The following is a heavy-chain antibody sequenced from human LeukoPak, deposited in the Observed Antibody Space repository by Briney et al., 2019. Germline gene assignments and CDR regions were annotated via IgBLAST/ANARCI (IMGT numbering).Heavy chain of an antibody. CDR3: ARVSVPATAIPNYFDY. Sequence: SETLSLTCAVYGGSFSGYYWSWIRQPPGKGLEWIGEINHSGSTNYNPSLKSRVTISVDTSKKQFSLKLSSVTAADTAVYYCARVSVPATAIPNYFDYWGQGTLVTVSS. J-gene: IGHJ4*02. V-gene: IGHV4-34*01. CDR2: INHSGST. D-gene: IGHD2-2*02. CDR1: GGSFSGYY.